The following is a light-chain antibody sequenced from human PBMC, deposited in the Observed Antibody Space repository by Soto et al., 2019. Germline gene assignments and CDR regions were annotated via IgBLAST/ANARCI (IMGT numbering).Light chain of an antibody. CDR1: QSVSTN. CDR3: QQYNNWPPYT. J-gene: IGKJ2*01. V-gene: IGKV3-15*01. Sequence: EIVLTQSPATMSVSPGERATLSCRASQSVSTNLAWYQQKPGQPPRLLIYGAYTRATDIPARFSGSGSGTEFTLTIIGLQSEDFAVYYCQQYNNWPPYTFGQGTKVDIX. CDR2: GAY.